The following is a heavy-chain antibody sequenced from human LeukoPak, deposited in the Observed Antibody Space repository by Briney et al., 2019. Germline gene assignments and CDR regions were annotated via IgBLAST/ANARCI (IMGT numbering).Heavy chain of an antibody. V-gene: IGHV3-23*01. D-gene: IGHD6-13*01. CDR2: ISGSGGST. Sequence: GGSLRLSCAASGFTFSSYAMRWVRQAPGKGLEWVSAISGSGGSTYYADSVKGRFTISRDNSKNTLYLQMNSLKTEDTAVYYCTTEAYSSSWYRGKDDYWGQGTLVTVSS. CDR1: GFTFSSYA. CDR3: TTEAYSSSWYRGKDDY. J-gene: IGHJ4*02.